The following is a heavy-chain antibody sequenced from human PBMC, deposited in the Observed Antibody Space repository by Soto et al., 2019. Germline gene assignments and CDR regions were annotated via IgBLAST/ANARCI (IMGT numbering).Heavy chain of an antibody. V-gene: IGHV3-23*01. CDR2: ISGSGSST. CDR1: GFTFSSYA. Sequence: GGSLRLSCAASGFTFSSYAMSWVRQAPGKGLEWVSVISGSGSSTYYADSVKGRFTISRDNSRNTLYLQMNSLRAADTAIYCCAKVRTPEPYYYYYGMDVWGQGTTVTVSS. J-gene: IGHJ6*02. D-gene: IGHD1-26*01. CDR3: AKVRTPEPYYYYYGMDV.